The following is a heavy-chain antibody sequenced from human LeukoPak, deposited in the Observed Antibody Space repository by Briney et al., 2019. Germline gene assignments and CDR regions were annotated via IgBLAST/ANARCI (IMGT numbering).Heavy chain of an antibody. D-gene: IGHD2-21*01. J-gene: IGHJ5*02. CDR2: INPNNGST. V-gene: IGHV1-2*02. CDR3: ARADRLHGGPYLIGP. Sequence: ASVKVSCKTSGYSFTYYYMHWVRQAPGQGLEWMGWINPNNGSTSSAQKFQGRVTMTRDTSITTVYMEVSWLTSADTAIYYCARADRLHGGPYLIGPWGQGTLVTVSS. CDR1: GYSFTYYY.